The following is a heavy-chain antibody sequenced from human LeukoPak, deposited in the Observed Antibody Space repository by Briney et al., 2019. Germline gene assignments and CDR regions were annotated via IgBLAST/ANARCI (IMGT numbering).Heavy chain of an antibody. D-gene: IGHD2-2*01. CDR2: IIPIFGTA. V-gene: IGHV1-69*13. CDR1: GGTFSGYA. Sequence: SVKVSCKASGGTFSGYAISWVRQAPGQGLEWMGGIIPIFGTANYAQKFQGRVTITADESTSTAYMELSSLRSEDTAVYYCARFIDIVVVPAALGWFDPWGQGTLVTVSS. CDR3: ARFIDIVVVPAALGWFDP. J-gene: IGHJ5*02.